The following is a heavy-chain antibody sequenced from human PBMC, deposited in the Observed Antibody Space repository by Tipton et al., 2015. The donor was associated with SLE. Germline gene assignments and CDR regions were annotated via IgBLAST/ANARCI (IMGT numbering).Heavy chain of an antibody. J-gene: IGHJ4*02. CDR2: IYSGGST. V-gene: IGHV3-53*04. Sequence: SLRLSCAASGFTVSSNYMSWVRQSPGKGLEWVSVIYSGGSTYYDDSVKGRFTISRHNSKNTLYLQMNSLRAEDTAVYYWARRMSSSGYYSLGYWGQGTLVRVSS. D-gene: IGHD3-22*01. CDR3: ARRMSSSGYYSLGY. CDR1: GFTVSSNY.